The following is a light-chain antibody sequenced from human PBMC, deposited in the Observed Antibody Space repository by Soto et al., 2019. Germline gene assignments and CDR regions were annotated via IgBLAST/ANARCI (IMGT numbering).Light chain of an antibody. V-gene: IGLV3-25*03. CDR1: ALTKQY. J-gene: IGLJ2*01. CDR3: QSADSSGTSHVV. CDR2: KDN. Sequence: SYELTQPPSVSESPGQTARITCSGDALTKQYAYWYQQKSGQAPVLVIYKDNERPSGIPERFSGSSSGTTVTLTISGVQAEDEADYYCQSADSSGTSHVVFGGGTKLTVL.